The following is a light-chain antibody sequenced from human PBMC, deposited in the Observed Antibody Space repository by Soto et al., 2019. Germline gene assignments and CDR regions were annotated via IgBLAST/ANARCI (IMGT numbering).Light chain of an antibody. Sequence: QSVLTQPPSVSEAPRQRVTISCSGSSSNIGNNAVNWYQQLPGKAPKLLIYYDDLLPSGVSDRFSGSKSGTSASLAISGLQSEDEADYYCAAWDASLNGNVFGTGTKVTVL. CDR3: AAWDASLNGNV. J-gene: IGLJ1*01. CDR2: YDD. V-gene: IGLV1-36*01. CDR1: SSNIGNNA.